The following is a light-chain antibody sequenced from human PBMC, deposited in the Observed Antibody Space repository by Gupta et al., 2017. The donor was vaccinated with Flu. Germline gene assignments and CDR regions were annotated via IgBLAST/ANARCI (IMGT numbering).Light chain of an antibody. V-gene: IGKV3-15*01. CDR3: QQYDYRPPLT. CDR1: QGVSGN. Sequence: ERATLSGWASQGVSGNVAWYQKKPGEAPRLLIYGASTRATSIPARFSSSGSGTEFTLTISSLQSEDLAVYYCQQYDYRPPLTFGGGTKVEIQ. CDR2: GAS. J-gene: IGKJ4*01.